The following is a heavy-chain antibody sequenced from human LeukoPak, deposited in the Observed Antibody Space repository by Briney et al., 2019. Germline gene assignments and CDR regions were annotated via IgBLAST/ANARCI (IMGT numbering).Heavy chain of an antibody. CDR2: IYYSGST. Sequence: SETLSLTCTVSGGSISSYYWSWIRQPPGKGLEWIGYIYYSGSTNYNPSLKSRVTISVDTSKNQFSLKLSSVTAADTAVYYCARARDGHINNWFDPWGQGTLVTVSS. CDR3: ARARDGHINNWFDP. CDR1: GGSISSYY. D-gene: IGHD5-24*01. V-gene: IGHV4-59*01. J-gene: IGHJ5*02.